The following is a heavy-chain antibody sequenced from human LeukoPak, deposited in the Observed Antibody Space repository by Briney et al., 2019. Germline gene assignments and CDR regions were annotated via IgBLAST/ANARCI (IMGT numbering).Heavy chain of an antibody. V-gene: IGHV1-69*04. CDR1: GGTISSYA. Sequence: SSVKVSCKASGGTISSYAISWVRQAPGQGLEWMGRIIPIFGIANYAQKFQGRVTITADKSTSTAYMELSSLRSEDTAVYYCARDGAKSTTGTRRLFRFDPWGQGTLVTVSS. D-gene: IGHD1-1*01. CDR3: ARDGAKSTTGTRRLFRFDP. J-gene: IGHJ5*02. CDR2: IIPIFGIA.